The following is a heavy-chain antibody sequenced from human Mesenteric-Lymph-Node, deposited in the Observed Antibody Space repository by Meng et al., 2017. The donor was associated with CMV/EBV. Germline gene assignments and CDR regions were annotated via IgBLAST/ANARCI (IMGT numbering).Heavy chain of an antibody. V-gene: IGHV4-34*01. Sequence: SQTLSLTCAVYGASFSGYYWSWIRQPPGRGLEWVGQVNHSGSTNYIPSLKSRVTISVDTSKNQFSLKLSSVTAADTAVYYCARAGARRRFDYWGQGTLVTVSS. CDR3: ARAGARRRFDY. CDR2: VNHSGST. J-gene: IGHJ4*02. D-gene: IGHD6-6*01. CDR1: GASFSGYY.